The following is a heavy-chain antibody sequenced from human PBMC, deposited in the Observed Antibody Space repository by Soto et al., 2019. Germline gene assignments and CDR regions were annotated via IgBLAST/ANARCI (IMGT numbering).Heavy chain of an antibody. CDR1: GYSFTSYW. J-gene: IGHJ6*02. Sequence: GESLKISCKGSGYSFTSYWIGWVRQMPGKGLEYMGIIYPGDSDTRYSPSFQGQVTISADKSISTAYLQWTSLKASDTAMYYCARSRRGAYSSGWYSPSGYYNYGIDVWGQGTKVTVSS. CDR2: IYPGDSDT. V-gene: IGHV5-51*01. D-gene: IGHD6-19*01. CDR3: ARSRRGAYSSGWYSPSGYYNYGIDV.